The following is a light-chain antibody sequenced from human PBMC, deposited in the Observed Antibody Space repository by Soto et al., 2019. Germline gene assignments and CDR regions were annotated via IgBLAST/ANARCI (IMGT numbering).Light chain of an antibody. V-gene: IGKV3-15*01. J-gene: IGKJ1*01. CDR2: GAS. CDR1: QSVSTT. CDR3: QQYKDWPTT. Sequence: EIVMTQSAATLSVSPGERATRSCRSRQSVSTTVAWYHQKPGHAPRLLVYGASTRATGIPARFSGSGAGTDFTLTITSLQSEDFGVYFCQQYKDWPTTFGQGTKVDI.